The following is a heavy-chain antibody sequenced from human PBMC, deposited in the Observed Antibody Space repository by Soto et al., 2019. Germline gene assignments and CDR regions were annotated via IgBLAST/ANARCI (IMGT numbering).Heavy chain of an antibody. J-gene: IGHJ6*02. Sequence: ASVKVSCKASGYTFTSYGISWVRQAPGQGLEWMGWISAYNGNTNYAQKHKGRVTITTDTSTSTANMELRSLKTDDTAVYYCASRVGATRYYYYGMDVWGQGTTVTVSS. CDR2: ISAYNGNT. CDR3: ASRVGATRYYYYGMDV. D-gene: IGHD1-26*01. V-gene: IGHV1-18*01. CDR1: GYTFTSYG.